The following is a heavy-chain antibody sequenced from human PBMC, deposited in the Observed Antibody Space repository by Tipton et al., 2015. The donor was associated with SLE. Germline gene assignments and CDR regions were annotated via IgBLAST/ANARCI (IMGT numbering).Heavy chain of an antibody. V-gene: IGHV4-61*02. CDR3: ARGCTTMNYMDV. Sequence: TLSLTCTVSGGSISSGSYYWSWIRQPAGKGLEWIGRIYTSGSTNYNPSLKSRVTISVDTSKNQFSLKLSSVTAADTAVYYCARGCTTMNYMDVWGKGTTVTVSS. D-gene: IGHD3-3*01. J-gene: IGHJ6*03. CDR1: GGSISSGSYY. CDR2: IYTSGST.